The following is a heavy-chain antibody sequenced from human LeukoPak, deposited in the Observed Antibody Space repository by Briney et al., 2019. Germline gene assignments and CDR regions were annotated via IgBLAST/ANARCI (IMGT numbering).Heavy chain of an antibody. CDR1: GFTFSNYW. CDR3: ARNRQYLLADY. V-gene: IGHV3-7*04. D-gene: IGHD2-15*01. J-gene: IGHJ4*02. Sequence: WESLRLSCAASGFTFSNYWMSWVRQAPGKGLEWVANINYSESENYNADSVKGRSITFRAHAHKSLYLQMNSLRAEDTAVYFCARNRQYLLADYWGEGTVL. CDR2: INYSESEN.